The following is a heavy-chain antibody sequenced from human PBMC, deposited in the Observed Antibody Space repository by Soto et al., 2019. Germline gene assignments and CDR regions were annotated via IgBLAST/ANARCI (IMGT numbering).Heavy chain of an antibody. CDR3: ARSYYGDYSDY. CDR1: GGSFSGYY. V-gene: IGHV4-34*01. CDR2: INHSGST. J-gene: IGHJ4*02. Sequence: SETLSLTCAVYGGSFSGYYWSWIRQSPGKGLEWIGEINHSGSTNYNPSLKSRVTISVDTFKNQFSLKLSSVTAADTAVYYCARSYYGDYSDYWGQGTLVTVSS. D-gene: IGHD4-17*01.